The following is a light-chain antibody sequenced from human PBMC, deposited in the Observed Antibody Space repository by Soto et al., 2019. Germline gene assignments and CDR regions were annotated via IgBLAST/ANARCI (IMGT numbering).Light chain of an antibody. V-gene: IGKV3-20*01. CDR3: QQYGSSGT. Sequence: EIVLTQSPGTLSLSPEERASLSSMASQSVSNNYLAWYQQKPGQAPRLLIYGASNRATGIPDRFSGSGSGTDFTLTISRLEPEDFAVYYCQQYGSSGTCGQGTKGDIK. J-gene: IGKJ1*01. CDR2: GAS. CDR1: QSVSNNY.